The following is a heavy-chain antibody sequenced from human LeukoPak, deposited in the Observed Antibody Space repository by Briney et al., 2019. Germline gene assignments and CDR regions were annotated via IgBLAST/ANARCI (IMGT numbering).Heavy chain of an antibody. J-gene: IGHJ6*03. CDR2: MNPNSGNT. CDR3: ARRAVGNSYYYSMDV. V-gene: IGHV1-8*03. CDR1: GYTFISYD. D-gene: IGHD6-19*01. Sequence: ASVKVSCKASGYTFISYDINWVRQVTGQGLEWMGWMNPNSGNTGYAEKFQGRVTITRNTSISTAFMELSSLRSEDTAVYYCARRAVGNSYYYSMDVWGKGTTVTVSS.